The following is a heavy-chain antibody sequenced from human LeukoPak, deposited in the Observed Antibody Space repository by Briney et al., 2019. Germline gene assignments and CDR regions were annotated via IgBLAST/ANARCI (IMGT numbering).Heavy chain of an antibody. CDR1: GYTFTNFD. J-gene: IGHJ4*02. D-gene: IGHD1-26*01. Sequence: ASMKVSCEASGYTFTNFDINWVRQATGQGLEWMGWMNPNTGNAGYAQKFQDRVTITWDASISTAYMDLSSLRSEDTAVYYCARVGYSNSYDYWGQGTLVTVSS. CDR3: ARVGYSNSYDY. CDR2: MNPNTGNA. V-gene: IGHV1-8*03.